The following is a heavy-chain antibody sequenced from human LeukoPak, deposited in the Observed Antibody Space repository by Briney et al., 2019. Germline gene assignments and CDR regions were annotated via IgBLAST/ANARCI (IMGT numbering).Heavy chain of an antibody. D-gene: IGHD6-13*01. CDR2: INSGSTTI. V-gene: IGHV3-48*04. J-gene: IGHJ5*02. Sequence: PGGSLRLSCAASGVTFSVYSMNWVRQAPGKGLEWVSYINSGSTTIYYADSVKGRFTISRDNAKNSLYLQMNSLRADDTAVYYCARTGYSSSWERWFDPWGQGTLVTVSS. CDR1: GVTFSVYS. CDR3: ARTGYSSSWERWFDP.